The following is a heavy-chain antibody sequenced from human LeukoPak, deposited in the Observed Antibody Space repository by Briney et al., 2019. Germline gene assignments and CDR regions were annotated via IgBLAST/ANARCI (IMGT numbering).Heavy chain of an antibody. CDR3: AKDLLYCSSTSCYFGFDY. CDR1: GFTFSSYA. V-gene: IGHV3-23*01. J-gene: IGHJ4*02. CDR2: ISGSGGST. Sequence: PGESLKISCAASGFTFSSYAMSWVRQAPGKGLEWVSAISGSGGSTYYADSVKGRFTISRDNSKNTLYLQMNSLRAEDTAVYYCAKDLLYCSSTSCYFGFDYWGQGTLVTVSS. D-gene: IGHD2-2*01.